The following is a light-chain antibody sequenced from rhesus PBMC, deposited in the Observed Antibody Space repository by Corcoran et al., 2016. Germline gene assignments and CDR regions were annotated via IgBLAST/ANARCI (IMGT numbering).Light chain of an antibody. J-gene: IGKJ3*01. CDR2: YAS. V-gene: IGKV1-37*01. CDR3: HQYNSALT. Sequence: DIQMTQSPSSLSASVGDTVTITCRASQGISSYLAWYQQKPGKAPKPLNYYASNLESGVPSRLSGSGSVTEFTLTISSLQPEDFATSYCHQYNSALTFGPGTKLDIK. CDR1: QGISSY.